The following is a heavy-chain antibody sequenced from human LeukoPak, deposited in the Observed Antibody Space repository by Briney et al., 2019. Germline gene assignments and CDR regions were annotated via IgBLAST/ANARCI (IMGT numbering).Heavy chain of an antibody. V-gene: IGHV3-11*05. CDR3: ARDPTAVTGRGDY. CDR1: GFTFSDYY. CDR2: ISSSSSYT. J-gene: IGHJ4*02. Sequence: RPGGSLRLSCAASGFTFSDYYMSWIRQAPGKGLEWVSYISSSSSYTNYADSVMGRFTISRDNSKNTVFLQMNSLRAEDTAVYYCARDPTAVTGRGDYWGQGALVTVSS. D-gene: IGHD6-19*01.